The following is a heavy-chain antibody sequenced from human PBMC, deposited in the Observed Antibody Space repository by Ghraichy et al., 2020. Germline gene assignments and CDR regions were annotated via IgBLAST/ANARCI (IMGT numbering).Heavy chain of an antibody. CDR1: GFTFNSYA. V-gene: IGHV3-23*01. D-gene: IGHD5-24*01. J-gene: IGHJ4*02. Sequence: ETLSLTCAASGFTFNSYAMSWVRQAPGKGLEWVSSISDSGGSTYYADSVKGRFTISRDNSKNTLFLQVNSLRAEDTAVYYCAKKVPMAGYNFDYWGQGTLVTVSS. CDR3: AKKVPMAGYNFDY. CDR2: ISDSGGST.